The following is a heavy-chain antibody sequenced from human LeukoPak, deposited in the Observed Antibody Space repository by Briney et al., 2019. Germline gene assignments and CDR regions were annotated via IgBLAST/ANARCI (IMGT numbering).Heavy chain of an antibody. Sequence: SETLFLTCSVSGGSLSSHYWSWIRQSPGKGLEWIGYISYIGNTNYNPSLKSRVTISVDTSKNQFSLKLRSVTAADAAVYFCARDPTTVTKGLDIWGQGTMVTVSS. J-gene: IGHJ3*02. CDR1: GGSLSSHY. CDR2: ISYIGNT. V-gene: IGHV4-59*11. CDR3: ARDPTTVTKGLDI. D-gene: IGHD4-17*01.